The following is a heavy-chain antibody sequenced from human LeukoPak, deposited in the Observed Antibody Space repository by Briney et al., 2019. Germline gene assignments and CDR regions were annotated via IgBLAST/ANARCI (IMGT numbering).Heavy chain of an antibody. CDR3: ARVRRAPPPDYYYYMDV. D-gene: IGHD3-10*01. V-gene: IGHV4-4*07. CDR1: GGSTSSYY. Sequence: SETLSLTCTVSGGSTSSYYWSWIRQPAGKGLEWIGRIYTSGSTNYNPSLKSRVTMSVDTSKNQFSLKLSSVTAADTAVYYCARVRRAPPPDYYYYMDVWGKGTTVTVSS. J-gene: IGHJ6*03. CDR2: IYTSGST.